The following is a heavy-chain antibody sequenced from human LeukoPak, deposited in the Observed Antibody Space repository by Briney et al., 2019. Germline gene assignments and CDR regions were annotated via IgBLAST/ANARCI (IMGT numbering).Heavy chain of an antibody. D-gene: IGHD3-10*01. CDR2: INTHKGNT. CDR1: PSTFSTYG. CDR3: ATYYSGSGSFTTQFDH. J-gene: IGHJ4*02. V-gene: IGHV1-18*04. Sequence: ASVTVSCKTSPSTFSTYGITWVRQAPGQGLEWMGWINTHKGNTYYAREFQDRVSLTTDASTTTAYMELRSLRSDDTAIYYCATYYSGSGSFTTQFDHWGQGTLVTVSS.